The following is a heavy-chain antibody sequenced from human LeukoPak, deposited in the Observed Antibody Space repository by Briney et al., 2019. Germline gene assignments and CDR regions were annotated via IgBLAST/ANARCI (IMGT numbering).Heavy chain of an antibody. CDR3: AKVGISGSYAFDY. V-gene: IGHV3-23*01. D-gene: IGHD1-26*01. J-gene: IGHJ4*02. Sequence: PGGSLRLSCAASGFTFSSYAMSWVRQAPGKGLEWVSAISGSGGSTYYADSVKGRFTISRDNSKNTLYLQMNSLRAEDTVVYYCAKVGISGSYAFDYWGQGTLVTVSS. CDR2: ISGSGGST. CDR1: GFTFSSYA.